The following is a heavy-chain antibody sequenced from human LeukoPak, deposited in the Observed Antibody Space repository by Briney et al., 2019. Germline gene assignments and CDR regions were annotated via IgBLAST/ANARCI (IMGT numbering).Heavy chain of an antibody. CDR3: AKDDSHGSGSYWAPPHFDY. J-gene: IGHJ4*02. CDR1: GFTFRDYG. V-gene: IGHV3-23*01. D-gene: IGHD3-10*01. CDR2: LTGSGGTT. Sequence: GGSLRLSCAASGFTFRDYGMSWVRQAPGKGLEWVSALTGSGGTTYYADSVKGRFTISRDNSKNTLYLQMNSLRAEDTAVYYCAKDDSHGSGSYWAPPHFDYWGQGTLVTVSS.